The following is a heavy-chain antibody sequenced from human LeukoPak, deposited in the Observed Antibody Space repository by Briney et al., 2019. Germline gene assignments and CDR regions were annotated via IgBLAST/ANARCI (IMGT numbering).Heavy chain of an antibody. J-gene: IGHJ6*02. CDR2: ISGSGGST. Sequence: GGSLRLSCAASGFTFSSYAMSWVRQAPGKGLEWVSAISGSGGSTYYADSVKGRFTISRDNSKNTLYLQMNSLRAEDTAVYYCVKREGAYGYYYYYGMDVWGQGTTVTVSS. D-gene: IGHD3-10*01. V-gene: IGHV3-23*01. CDR3: VKREGAYGYYYYYGMDV. CDR1: GFTFSSYA.